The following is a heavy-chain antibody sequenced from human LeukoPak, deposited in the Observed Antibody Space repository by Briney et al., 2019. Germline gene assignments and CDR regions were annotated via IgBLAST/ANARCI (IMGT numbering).Heavy chain of an antibody. V-gene: IGHV4-59*03. CDR2: INYSGST. D-gene: IGHD2-8*01. J-gene: IGHJ4*02. Sequence: SETLSLTCTVSGGSISSYFWTWIRQSPGKGLEWIGYINYSGSTNHNPSLKSRVTVSKDTSENQFSLKLSSVTAADTAVYYCAATKDPYYFDFWGQGTLITVSS. CDR1: GGSISSYF. CDR3: AATKDPYYFDF.